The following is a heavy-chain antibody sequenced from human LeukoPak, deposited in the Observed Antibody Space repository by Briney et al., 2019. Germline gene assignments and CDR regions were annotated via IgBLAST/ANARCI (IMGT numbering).Heavy chain of an antibody. J-gene: IGHJ4*02. CDR1: GFTFSNYE. CDR2: ISSTGNTI. Sequence: GGSLRLSRAASGFTFSNYEMNWVRQAPGKGLEWVSYISSTGNTIYYAESVKGRFTISRDNAKNSLYLQMSSLRAEDTAVYYCASEVLGYCSGGTCYWGQGTLVTVSS. V-gene: IGHV3-48*03. D-gene: IGHD2-15*01. CDR3: ASEVLGYCSGGTCY.